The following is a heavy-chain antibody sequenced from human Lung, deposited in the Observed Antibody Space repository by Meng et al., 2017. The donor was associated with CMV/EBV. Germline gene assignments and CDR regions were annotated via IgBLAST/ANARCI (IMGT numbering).Heavy chain of an antibody. V-gene: IGHV1-69*10. Sequence: SVKVSXKASGGTFSSYAISWVRQAPGQGLEWMGGIIPILSIANYAQKFQGRVTITADKSTNTAYMELSSLRSEDTAVYYCASSSVGVWQGGYYGGHHWGQRTLVTLSS. J-gene: IGHJ5*02. CDR3: ASSSVGVWQGGYYGGHH. CDR2: IIPILSIA. D-gene: IGHD4-23*01. CDR1: GGTFSSYA.